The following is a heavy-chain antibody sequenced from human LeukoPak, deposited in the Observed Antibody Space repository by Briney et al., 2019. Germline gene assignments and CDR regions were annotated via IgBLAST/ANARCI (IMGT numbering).Heavy chain of an antibody. V-gene: IGHV1-2*02. J-gene: IGHJ3*02. Sequence: GASVKVSCKASGYTFTGYYMHWVRQAPGQGLEWMGWINPNSGGTNYXQKFQGRVTMTRDTSISTAYMELSRLRSDDTAVYYCAXXXDYRDAXDIWGQGTMVTVSS. CDR2: INPNSGGT. CDR1: GYTFTGYY. D-gene: IGHD4-11*01. CDR3: AXXXDYRDAXDI.